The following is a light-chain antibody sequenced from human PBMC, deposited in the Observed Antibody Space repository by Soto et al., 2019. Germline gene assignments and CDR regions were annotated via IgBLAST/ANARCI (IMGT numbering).Light chain of an antibody. CDR1: SSDVGGHSY. Sequence: QSALTQPRSVSGSPGQSVAISCTGTSSDVGGHSYVSWYQHHPGKAPKLMIYDFTKRPSGVPDRLSGSKSGNTASLTISGLQAEDVGDYYCCSYAGSYVVFGGGTKLTVL. V-gene: IGLV2-11*01. CDR3: CSYAGSYVV. J-gene: IGLJ2*01. CDR2: DFT.